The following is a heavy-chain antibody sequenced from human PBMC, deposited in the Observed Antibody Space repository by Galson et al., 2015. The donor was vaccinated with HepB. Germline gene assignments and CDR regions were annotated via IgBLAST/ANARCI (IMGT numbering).Heavy chain of an antibody. V-gene: IGHV3-23*01. Sequence: SLRLSCAASGFTFSSYAMSWVRQAPGKGLEWVSAISGSGGSTYYADSVKGRFTISRDNSKNTLYLQMNSLRAEDTAVYYCAKDPLLLWFGPNYFDYWGQGTLVTVSS. CDR2: ISGSGGST. D-gene: IGHD3-10*01. CDR3: AKDPLLLWFGPNYFDY. CDR1: GFTFSSYA. J-gene: IGHJ4*02.